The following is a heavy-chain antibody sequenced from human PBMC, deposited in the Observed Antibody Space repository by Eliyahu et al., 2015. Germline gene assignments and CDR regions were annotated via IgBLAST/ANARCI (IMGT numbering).Heavy chain of an antibody. V-gene: IGHV1-18*01. J-gene: IGHJ6*02. Sequence: QVQLVQSGAEVKKPGASVKVSCKASGYTFTSYGISWVRQDPGQGLEWMGWISAYNGNTNYAQKLQGRVTMTTDTSTSTAYMELRSLRSDDTAVYYCAREGRPWFGELLIYYYGMDVWGQGTTVTVSS. CDR2: ISAYNGNT. D-gene: IGHD3-10*01. CDR3: AREGRPWFGELLIYYYGMDV. CDR1: GYTFTSYG.